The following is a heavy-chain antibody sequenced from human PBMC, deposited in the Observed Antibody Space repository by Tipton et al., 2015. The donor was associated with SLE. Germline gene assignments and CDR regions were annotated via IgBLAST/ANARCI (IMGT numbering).Heavy chain of an antibody. CDR3: AGDSQAFDY. Sequence: TLSLTCTVSGRSISRYYWNWIRQPPGKGLEWIGYIFHSGNTNYNPSLKSRVTISADTSKNQFSLKLTSVTAADTAVYYCAGDSQAFDYWGQGSLVPVSS. CDR1: GRSISRYY. J-gene: IGHJ4*02. V-gene: IGHV4-59*01. CDR2: IFHSGNT.